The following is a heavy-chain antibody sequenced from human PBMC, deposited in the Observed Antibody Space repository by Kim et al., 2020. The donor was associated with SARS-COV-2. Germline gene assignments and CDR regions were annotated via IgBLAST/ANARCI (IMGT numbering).Heavy chain of an antibody. CDR2: IWYDGSNK. CDR1: GFTFSSYG. V-gene: IGHV3-33*01. J-gene: IGHJ4*02. D-gene: IGHD2-15*01. Sequence: GGSLILSCAASGFTFSSYGMHWVRQAPVKGLEWVAVIWYDGSNKYYADSVKGRFTISRDNSKNTLYLQMNSLRAEDTAVYYCARDRGWWGDYWGQGTLVTVSS. CDR3: ARDRGWWGDY.